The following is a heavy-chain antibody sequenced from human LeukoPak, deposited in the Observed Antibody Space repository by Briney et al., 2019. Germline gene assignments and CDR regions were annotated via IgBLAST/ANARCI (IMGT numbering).Heavy chain of an antibody. V-gene: IGHV3-23*01. CDR1: GFAFSSSA. J-gene: IGHJ4*02. CDR3: ATLWGRSTKDDY. CDR2: ITDSGGRT. D-gene: IGHD3-16*01. Sequence: PGGSLRLSCSASGFAFSSSAMSWVRQAPGRGLEWVSTITDSGGRTDYADSVKGRFTISRDNSKSTLYLQMNSLRAEDTAVYYCATLWGRSTKDDYWGQGTLVTVSS.